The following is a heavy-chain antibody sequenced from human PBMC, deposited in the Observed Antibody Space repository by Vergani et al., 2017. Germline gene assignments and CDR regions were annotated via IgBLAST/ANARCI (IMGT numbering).Heavy chain of an antibody. J-gene: IGHJ6*02. CDR1: DSSIMTNPY. Sequence: QVQLQESGPGLVKPSETLTLTCDVSDSSIMTNPYWGWFRQSPGKGLEWIGCIHHSGDTHYNSSLKSRVSISIVSSSKFSLSLTSVPAADTAIYYCARRRGSGGFFPSSYFYGMDVWVHGTTVTVCS. D-gene: IGHD3-10*01. V-gene: IGHV4-38-2*01. CDR2: IHHSGDT. CDR3: ARRRGSGGFFPSSYFYGMDV.